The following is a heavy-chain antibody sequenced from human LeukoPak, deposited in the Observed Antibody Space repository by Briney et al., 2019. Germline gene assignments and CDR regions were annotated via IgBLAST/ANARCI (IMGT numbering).Heavy chain of an antibody. J-gene: IGHJ4*02. CDR1: GFSFSRYA. CDR3: AKVGIVGATTSAYFEY. Sequence: GGSLRLSCAASGFSFSRYAMSWVRQAPGKGLEWVSAISHDGGTPYYADSVKGRFTISRDNSKNTLYLQMNSLRPEDTAAYYCAKVGIVGATTSAYFEYWGQGTLVTVSS. CDR2: ISHDGGTP. D-gene: IGHD1-26*01. V-gene: IGHV3-23*01.